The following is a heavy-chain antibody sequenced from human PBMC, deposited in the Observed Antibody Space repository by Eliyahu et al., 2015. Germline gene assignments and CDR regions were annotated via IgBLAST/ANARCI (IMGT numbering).Heavy chain of an antibody. J-gene: IGHJ4*02. CDR1: GGSISSSXYY. Sequence: QLQLQESGPGLVKPSXTLSLTCTVXGGSISSSXYYXGWXRPPPGKGLEWIGSIYYSGSTYYNPSLKSRVTISVDTSKNQFSLKLSSVTAADTAVYYCARLVMDFYYYDSSGYGRGALFDYWGQGTLVTVSS. CDR3: ARLVMDFYYYDSSGYGRGALFDY. V-gene: IGHV4-39*01. CDR2: IYYSGST. D-gene: IGHD3-22*01.